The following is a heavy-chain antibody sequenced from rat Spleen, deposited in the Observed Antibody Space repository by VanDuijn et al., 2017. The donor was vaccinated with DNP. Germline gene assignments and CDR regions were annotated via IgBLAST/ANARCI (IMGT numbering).Heavy chain of an antibody. CDR1: GYTFTNYY. CDR3: ARWGGPGYFDY. CDR2: INMGSGGT. J-gene: IGHJ2*01. Sequence: QVQLQQSGAELAKPGSSVMISCKASGYTFTNYYIGWIKQTTGQGLEYIGYINMGSGGTNYNGKFKGKATLTVDKSSRTAFMQLSSLTPDDSAVYYCARWGGPGYFDYWGQGVMVTVSS. D-gene: IGHD1-4*01. V-gene: IGHV1-43*01.